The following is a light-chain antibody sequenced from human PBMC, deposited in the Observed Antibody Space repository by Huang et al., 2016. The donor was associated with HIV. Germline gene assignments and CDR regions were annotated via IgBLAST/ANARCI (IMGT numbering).Light chain of an antibody. J-gene: IGKJ4*01. CDR2: GSS. CDR3: HQYNNWLLS. Sequence: EIVMTQSPATLSVSPGQRVTLSCRANRSVSTNLAWYQQRHGQAPRLIIYGSSTRAPGIPARFSGSGSGTDFSLTISSLQSEDFALYYCHQYNNWLLSFGGGTRA. V-gene: IGKV3-15*01. CDR1: RSVSTN.